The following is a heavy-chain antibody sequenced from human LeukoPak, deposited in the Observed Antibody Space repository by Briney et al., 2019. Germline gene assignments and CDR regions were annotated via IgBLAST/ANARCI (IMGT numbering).Heavy chain of an antibody. CDR2: ISSSGSTI. Sequence: GGSLRLSCAASGFTFSDYYMSWLRQAPGEGLEWVSYISSSGSTIYYADSVKGRFTISRDNAKNSLYLQMNSLRAEDTAVYYCARDDWNDRDFDYWGQGTLVTVSS. CDR3: ARDDWNDRDFDY. J-gene: IGHJ4*02. V-gene: IGHV3-11*04. CDR1: GFTFSDYY. D-gene: IGHD1-1*01.